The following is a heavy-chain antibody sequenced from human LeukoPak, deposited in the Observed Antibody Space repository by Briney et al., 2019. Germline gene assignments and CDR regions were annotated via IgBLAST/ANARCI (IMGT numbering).Heavy chain of an antibody. V-gene: IGHV1-18*01. CDR1: DYPFTSYG. CDR2: ISAYNGNT. J-gene: IGHJ3*02. D-gene: IGHD4-17*01. CDR3: ARDHYGDYGDAFDI. Sequence: ASVKVSCKASDYPFTSYGISWVRQAPGQGLEWMGWISAYNGNTNYTQKLQGRVTMTTDTSTSTAYMELRSLRSDDTAVYYCARDHYGDYGDAFDIWGQGTMVTVSS.